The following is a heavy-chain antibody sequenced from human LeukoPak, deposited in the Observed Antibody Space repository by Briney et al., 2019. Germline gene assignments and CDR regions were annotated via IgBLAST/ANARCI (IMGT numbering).Heavy chain of an antibody. V-gene: IGHV3-23*01. CDR2: ISGSGGST. J-gene: IGHJ4*02. CDR3: VRDGSTHPGDAVYY. CDR1: RYTHSIYA. D-gene: IGHD2-21*02. Sequence: GGSLRLSCAASRYTHSIYAMRCVRHAPGKGLEWVSVISGSGGSTYYADSVKGRFTISRDNSKNSLYLQMNRLRVEDTAVYYSVRDGSTHPGDAVYYWGQGTLLTVSS.